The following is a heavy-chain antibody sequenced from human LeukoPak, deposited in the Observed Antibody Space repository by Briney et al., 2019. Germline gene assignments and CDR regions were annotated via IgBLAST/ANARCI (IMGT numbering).Heavy chain of an antibody. J-gene: IGHJ6*03. CDR2: IYYSGST. CDR1: GGSISSYY. CDR3: ARVSRYSSSWSTYYYYYYMDV. Sequence: SETLSLTCTVSGGSISSYYWSWIRQPPGKGLEWIGYIYYSGSTNYNPSLKSRVTISVDTSKNQFSLKLSSVTAADTAVYYCARVSRYSSSWSTYYYYYYMDVWGEGTTVTVSS. D-gene: IGHD6-13*01. V-gene: IGHV4-59*01.